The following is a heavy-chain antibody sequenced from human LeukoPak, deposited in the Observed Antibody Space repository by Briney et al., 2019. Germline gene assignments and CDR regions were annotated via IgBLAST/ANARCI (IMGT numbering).Heavy chain of an antibody. CDR3: ARAPRASMVRGVRKYYFDY. CDR1: GGSISRYY. Sequence: SETLSLTCTVSGGSISRYYWSWIRQPPGKGLEWIGYIYYSGSTNYNPSLKSRVTISVDTSKNQFSLKLSSVTAADTAVYYCARAPRASMVRGVRKYYFDYWGQGTLVTVSS. V-gene: IGHV4-59*12. D-gene: IGHD3-10*01. CDR2: IYYSGST. J-gene: IGHJ4*02.